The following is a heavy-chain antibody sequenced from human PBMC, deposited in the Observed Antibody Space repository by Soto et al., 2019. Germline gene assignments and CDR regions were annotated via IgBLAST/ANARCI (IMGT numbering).Heavy chain of an antibody. V-gene: IGHV3-30*03. Sequence: GGSLRLSCAASGFTFSSYDMHWVRQAPGKGLEWVAVISYDGSNKYYADSVKGRFTISRDNSKNTLYLQMNSLRAEDTAVYYCARWFGELLDAFDIWGQGTMVNVSS. CDR1: GFTFSSYD. CDR2: ISYDGSNK. J-gene: IGHJ3*02. CDR3: ARWFGELLDAFDI. D-gene: IGHD3-10*01.